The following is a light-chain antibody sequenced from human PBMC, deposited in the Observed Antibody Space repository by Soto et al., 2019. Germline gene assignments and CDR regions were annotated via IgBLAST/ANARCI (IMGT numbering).Light chain of an antibody. CDR2: GNS. CDR3: QSYDSSLSSV. V-gene: IGLV1-40*01. CDR1: SSNIGAGYD. J-gene: IGLJ7*01. Sequence: QSVLTQPPSVSGAPGQSVTISCTGSSSNIGAGYDVHWYQQLPGTAPKLLIYGNSNRPSGVPDRFSGSKSGTSASLAITGLQADDEADYYCQSYDSSLSSVFGGGTQLTVL.